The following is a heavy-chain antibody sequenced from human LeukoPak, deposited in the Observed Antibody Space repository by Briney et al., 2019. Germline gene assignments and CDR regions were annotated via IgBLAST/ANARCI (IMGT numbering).Heavy chain of an antibody. J-gene: IGHJ4*02. Sequence: GESLRLSCAASGFTFSTYSMTWVRQGPGKGLEWVSSIYPNGGSTFYADSVKGRFTISRDNSKNTLYLQMSCLRTEDTAIYYCTKDVVPDSGWDLDYWGQGTLVTVSS. D-gene: IGHD6-19*01. V-gene: IGHV3-23*01. CDR3: TKDVVPDSGWDLDY. CDR1: GFTFSTYS. CDR2: IYPNGGST.